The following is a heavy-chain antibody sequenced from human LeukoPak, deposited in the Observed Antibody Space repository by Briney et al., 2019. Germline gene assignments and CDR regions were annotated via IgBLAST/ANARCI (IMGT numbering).Heavy chain of an antibody. V-gene: IGHV3-72*01. D-gene: IGHD3-16*01. CDR2: IRRGTNSYTT. CDR3: TRDGGDSSNSAFDI. CDR1: GFTFSDYI. J-gene: IGHJ3*02. Sequence: GGSLRLSCAASGFTFSDYILDWVRQAPGKGLEWVGRIRRGTNSYTTEYAASVKGRFIISRDDSKNSLYLHMNSLKTEDTAVYHCTRDGGDSSNSAFDIWGRGTVVTVSS.